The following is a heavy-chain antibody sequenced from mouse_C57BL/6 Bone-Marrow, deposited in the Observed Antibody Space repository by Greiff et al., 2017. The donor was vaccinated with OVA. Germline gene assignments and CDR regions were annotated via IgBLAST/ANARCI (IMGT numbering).Heavy chain of an antibody. J-gene: IGHJ3*01. CDR2: SRNKANDYTT. D-gene: IGHD2-3*01. CDR3: ARDASDGFPRFAY. V-gene: IGHV7-1*01. Sequence: EVKLMESGGGLVQSGRSLRLSCATSGFTFSDFYMEWVRQAPGKGLEWIAASRNKANDYTTEYSASVKGRFIVSRDTSQSILYLQMNALRAEDTAIYYCARDASDGFPRFAYWGQGTLVTVSA. CDR1: GFTFSDFY.